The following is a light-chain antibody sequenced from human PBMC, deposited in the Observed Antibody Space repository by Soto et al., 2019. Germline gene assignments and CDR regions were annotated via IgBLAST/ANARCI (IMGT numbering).Light chain of an antibody. J-gene: IGLJ2*01. Sequence: QSALTQPRSVSGSPGQSVTISCSGTSSDVGAFNFVSWYRHHPGRAPKLMISDVTKRPSGVPDRFSGSKSGNTASLTISGLQAEDEADYYCCSYSGTSVLLFGGGTKLTVL. CDR1: SSDVGAFNF. V-gene: IGLV2-11*01. CDR2: DVT. CDR3: CSYSGTSVLL.